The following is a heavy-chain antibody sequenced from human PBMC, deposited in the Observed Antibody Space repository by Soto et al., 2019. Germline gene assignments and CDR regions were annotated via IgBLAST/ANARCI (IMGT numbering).Heavy chain of an antibody. CDR1: GFSFNTPEVC. J-gene: IGHJ4*02. CDR3: ARIHTGEAGYRYGFFDY. CDR2: IYWDDDK. D-gene: IGHD5-18*01. V-gene: IGHV2-5*02. Sequence: SGPTLVNPTQTLTLTCTFSGFSFNTPEVCVSWIRQPPGKALEWLALIYWDDDKRYSPSLKSRLTITKDTSKNQVVLTMTNLDLVDTAIFFFARIHTGEAGYRYGFFDYWGQGTLVTVSS.